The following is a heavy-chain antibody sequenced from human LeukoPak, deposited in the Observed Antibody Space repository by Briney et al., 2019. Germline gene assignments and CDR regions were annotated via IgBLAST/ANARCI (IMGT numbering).Heavy chain of an antibody. D-gene: IGHD6-13*01. V-gene: IGHV4-31*03. Sequence: SSETLSLTCTVSGDSISSGGYHWNWIRQRPGKGLEWIGYIYDSGSTYYSPSLKSRLTISVDTSKNQFSLRLNSVTAADTAVYYCARVKYTSSWPPVDSWGQGALVTVSS. J-gene: IGHJ4*02. CDR2: IYDSGST. CDR1: GDSISSGGYH. CDR3: ARVKYTSSWPPVDS.